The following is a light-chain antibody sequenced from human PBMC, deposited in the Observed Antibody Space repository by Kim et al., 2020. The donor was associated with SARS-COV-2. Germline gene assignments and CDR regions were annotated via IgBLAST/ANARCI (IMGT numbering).Light chain of an antibody. J-gene: IGLJ2*01. Sequence: SSELTQDPAVSVALGQTVRITCQGDSLRSYYATWYQQKPGQAPIVVIYGKNNRPSGIPDRSSGSSSGNTASLTITGTQAGDEADYYCTSRDSNDNVVFGG. CDR2: GKN. CDR3: TSRDSNDNVV. V-gene: IGLV3-19*01. CDR1: SLRSYY.